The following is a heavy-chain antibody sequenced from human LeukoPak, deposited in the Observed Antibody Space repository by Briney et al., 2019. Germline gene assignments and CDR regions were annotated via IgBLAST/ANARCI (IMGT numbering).Heavy chain of an antibody. CDR3: ARDRGYSYGS. Sequence: PSETLSLTCTVSGGSISSAGYYWSWIRHHPGKGLEYIGYIYYSGTTNYNPSLTSRVTISVDTSNNQYSLKLSSVTAADTAVYYCARDRGYSYGSWGQGTLVTVSS. D-gene: IGHD5-18*01. CDR1: GGSISSAGYY. CDR2: IYYSGTT. J-gene: IGHJ4*02. V-gene: IGHV4-31*03.